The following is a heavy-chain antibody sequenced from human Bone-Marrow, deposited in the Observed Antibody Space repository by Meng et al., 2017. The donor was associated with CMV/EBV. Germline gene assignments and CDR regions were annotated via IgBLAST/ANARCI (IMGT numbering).Heavy chain of an antibody. V-gene: IGHV4-34*01. CDR2: INHSGST. Sequence: GSLRLSCAVYGGSFSGYYWSWIRQPPGKGLEWIGEINHSGSTNYNPSLKSRVTISVDTSKNQFSLKLSSVTAADTAVYYCARLWSGYYRAFFGYWGQGPRVTVSS. CDR1: GGSFSGYY. J-gene: IGHJ4*02. CDR3: ARLWSGYYRAFFGY. D-gene: IGHD3-3*01.